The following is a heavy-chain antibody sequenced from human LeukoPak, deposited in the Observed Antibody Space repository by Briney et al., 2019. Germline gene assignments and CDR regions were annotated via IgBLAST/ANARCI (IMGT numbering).Heavy chain of an antibody. V-gene: IGHV3-74*01. CDR1: GFTFSTYW. D-gene: IGHD6-13*01. Sequence: GGSLRLSCAASGFTFSTYWMHWVRHAPGKGLVWVSRINTDGSTTTYADSVKGRFTISRDNAKNTLYLQMNSLGAEDTAVYYCARRQQLVGGAYNWFDPWGQGTLVTVSS. CDR3: ARRQQLVGGAYNWFDP. J-gene: IGHJ5*02. CDR2: INTDGSTT.